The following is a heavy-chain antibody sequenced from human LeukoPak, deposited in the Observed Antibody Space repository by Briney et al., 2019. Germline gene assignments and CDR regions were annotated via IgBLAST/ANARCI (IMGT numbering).Heavy chain of an antibody. J-gene: IGHJ4*02. CDR3: ARVEITGEDY. CDR2: IYHSGST. V-gene: IGHV4-30-2*01. D-gene: IGHD1-14*01. Sequence: PSETLSLTCAVSGGSISSGGYSWSWIRQPPGKGLEWIGYIYHSGSTNYNPSLKSRVTIPVDKSKNQFSLKLSSVTAADTAVYYCARVEITGEDYWGQGTLVTVSS. CDR1: GGSISSGGYS.